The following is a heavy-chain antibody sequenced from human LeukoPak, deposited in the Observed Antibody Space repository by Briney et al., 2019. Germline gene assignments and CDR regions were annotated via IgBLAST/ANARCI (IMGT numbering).Heavy chain of an antibody. D-gene: IGHD5-12*01. Sequence: PVGSLRLSCAASGFTFSDYYMSWIRQAPGKGLEWVSYISSSGSTIYYADSVKGRFTISRDNAKNSLYLQMNSLRAEDTAVYYCARDLSGYAKDWYFDLWGRGTLVTVSS. J-gene: IGHJ2*01. CDR3: ARDLSGYAKDWYFDL. CDR2: ISSSGSTI. CDR1: GFTFSDYY. V-gene: IGHV3-11*04.